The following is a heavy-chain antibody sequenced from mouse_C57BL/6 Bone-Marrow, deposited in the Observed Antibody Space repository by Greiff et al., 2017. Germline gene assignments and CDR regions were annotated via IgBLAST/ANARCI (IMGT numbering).Heavy chain of an antibody. V-gene: IGHV5-17*01. CDR1: GFTFSDYG. CDR3: ASATVVDY. J-gene: IGHJ2*01. CDR2: ISSGSSTI. Sequence: VMLVESGGGLVKPGGSLTLSCAASGFTFSDYGMHWVRQAPEKGLEWVAYISSGSSTIYYADTVKGRFTISRDNAKNTLFLQMTSLRSEDTAMYYCASATVVDYWGQGTTLTVSS. D-gene: IGHD1-1*01.